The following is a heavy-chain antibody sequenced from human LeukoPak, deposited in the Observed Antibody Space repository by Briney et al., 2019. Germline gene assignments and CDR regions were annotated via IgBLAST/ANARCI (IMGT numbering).Heavy chain of an antibody. D-gene: IGHD5-18*01. V-gene: IGHV3-9*01. Sequence: GGSLRLSCAASGFTFDDYAMHWVRQAPGKGLEWVSDISWNSGSIGYADSVKGRFTISRDNAKNSLYLQMNSLRAEDTALYYCAKPPRRYSYGSEYFQHWGQGTLVTVSS. J-gene: IGHJ1*01. CDR2: ISWNSGSI. CDR1: GFTFDDYA. CDR3: AKPPRRYSYGSEYFQH.